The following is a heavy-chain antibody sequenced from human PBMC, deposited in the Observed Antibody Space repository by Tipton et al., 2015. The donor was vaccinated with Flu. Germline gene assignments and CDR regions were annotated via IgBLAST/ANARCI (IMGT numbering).Heavy chain of an antibody. Sequence: TLSLTCTVSGGSISSGSYYWSWIRQPAGKGLEWIGRIYTSGSTNYNPSLKSRVTISVDTSKHQFSLTLSSVTAADTAVYYCARTTLFGELIWGMDVWGQGTTVTVSS. CDR3: ARTTLFGELIWGMDV. CDR1: GGSISSGSYY. J-gene: IGHJ6*02. V-gene: IGHV4-61*02. CDR2: IYTSGST. D-gene: IGHD3-10*01.